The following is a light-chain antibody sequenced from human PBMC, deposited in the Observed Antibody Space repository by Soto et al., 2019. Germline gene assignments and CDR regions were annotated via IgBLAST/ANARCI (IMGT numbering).Light chain of an antibody. Sequence: EIVLTQSPGTLSLSPGERATLSCTASRSVSSNYLAWYQQKPGQAPRLLIYGASSRATGIPDRFSGSGSGTDFTLTISRLEPEDFAVYYCQQYGGSPRTFGQGTKVEIK. CDR3: QQYGGSPRT. CDR1: RSVSSNY. J-gene: IGKJ1*01. V-gene: IGKV3-20*01. CDR2: GAS.